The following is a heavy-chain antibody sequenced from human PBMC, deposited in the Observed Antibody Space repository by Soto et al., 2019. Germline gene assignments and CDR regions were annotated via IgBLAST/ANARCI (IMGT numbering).Heavy chain of an antibody. J-gene: IGHJ4*02. V-gene: IGHV3-48*01. CDR1: GFTFSSYS. CDR2: ISSSSSTI. CDR3: ARVRQWLNGKEFDY. D-gene: IGHD6-19*01. Sequence: GGSLRLSCAASGFTFSSYSMNWVRQAPGKGLEWVSYISSSSSTIYYADSVKGRFTISRDNAKNSLYLQMNSLRAEDTAVYYCARVRQWLNGKEFDYWGQGTLVTVSS.